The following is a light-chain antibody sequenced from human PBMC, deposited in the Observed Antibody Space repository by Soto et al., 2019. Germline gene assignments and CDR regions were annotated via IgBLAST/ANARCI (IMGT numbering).Light chain of an antibody. V-gene: IGLV2-14*03. Sequence: SLLTPPSSLSGAPRQSITTSLPRTPRDGCGYNYVSWYQHHPGKAPKLIIYDVSNRPSGVSIRFSGSKSDNTASLTISGLQPEDEADYHCSSYTTSNTRQIVFGTGTKVTVL. CDR1: PRDGCGYNY. CDR3: SSYTTSNTRQIV. J-gene: IGLJ1*01. CDR2: DVS.